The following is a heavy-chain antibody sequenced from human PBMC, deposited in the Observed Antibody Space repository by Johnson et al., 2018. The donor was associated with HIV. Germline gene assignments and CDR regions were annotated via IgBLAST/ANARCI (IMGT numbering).Heavy chain of an antibody. Sequence: EQLVESGGGLVQPGRSLRLSCAASGFIISNYWMSWVRQAPGKGLEWVANIDQDGSEKYYTDSVKGRFIISRDNSKNTVYLEMKSLRDEDTAVYYCARLPSGYSRDAFDIWGQGTMVTVSS. CDR2: IDQDGSEK. CDR1: GFIISNYW. V-gene: IGHV3-7*01. D-gene: IGHD5-18*01. J-gene: IGHJ3*02. CDR3: ARLPSGYSRDAFDI.